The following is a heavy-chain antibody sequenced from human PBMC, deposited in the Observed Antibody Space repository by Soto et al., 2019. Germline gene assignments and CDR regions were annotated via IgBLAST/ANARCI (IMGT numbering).Heavy chain of an antibody. Sequence: VGSLRLSCAASGFTFSSYAMNWVRQAPGKGLEWVSALSGGGVSTYYADSVKGRFTISRDNSKNTLYLQMNSLRAEDTAVYYCARDRLYYYGSEPLTPWGQGTLVTVSS. J-gene: IGHJ5*02. CDR2: LSGGGVST. CDR3: ARDRLYYYGSEPLTP. D-gene: IGHD3-10*01. V-gene: IGHV3-23*01. CDR1: GFTFSSYA.